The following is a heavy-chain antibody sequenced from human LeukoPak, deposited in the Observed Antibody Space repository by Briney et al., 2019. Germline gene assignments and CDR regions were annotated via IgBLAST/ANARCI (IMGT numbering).Heavy chain of an antibody. D-gene: IGHD4-17*01. V-gene: IGHV5-51*01. J-gene: IGHJ6*02. CDR1: GYSFTSYW. CDR3: ARAPATDDYGDYYGMDV. Sequence: GESLKISCKGSGYSFTSYWIGWVRQMPGKGLEWMGIIYPGDSDTRYSPSFQGQVTISADKSISTAYLQWSSLKASDTAMYYCARAPATDDYGDYYGMDVWGQGTTVTVSS. CDR2: IYPGDSDT.